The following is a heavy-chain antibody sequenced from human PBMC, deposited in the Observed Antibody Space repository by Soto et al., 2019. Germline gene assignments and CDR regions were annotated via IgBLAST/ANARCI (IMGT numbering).Heavy chain of an antibody. J-gene: IGHJ4*02. D-gene: IGHD6-19*01. V-gene: IGHV4-34*01. CDR3: ARGLITGSHYSGGWYYFDS. CDR1: GETVSGRI. CDR2: INHSGSA. Sequence: SETMSLTCAVYGETVSGRIWTWIRQTQGKGLQWIGQINHSGSASYNPSLKSRVTISVHTSNSQFSLELSSVTAADTAVYYCARGLITGSHYSGGWYYFDSWGQGTQVTVSS.